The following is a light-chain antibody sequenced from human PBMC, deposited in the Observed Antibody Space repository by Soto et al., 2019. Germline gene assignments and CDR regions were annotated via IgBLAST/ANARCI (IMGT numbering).Light chain of an antibody. CDR2: DAT. CDR1: SSDIGGDYY. J-gene: IGLJ2*01. Sequence: QSVLTQPASVSGSPGQSITISCTGTSSDIGGDYYVAWYQQHPGTAPKLLIYDATNRPSGISNRFFGSKSGNTASLTISGLQAEDEAAYYCSSYTPSNTLVFGGGTKVTVL. V-gene: IGLV2-14*03. CDR3: SSYTPSNTLV.